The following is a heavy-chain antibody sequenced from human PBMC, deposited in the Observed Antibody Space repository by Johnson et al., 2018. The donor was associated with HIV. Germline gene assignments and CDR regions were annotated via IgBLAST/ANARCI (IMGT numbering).Heavy chain of an antibody. CDR3: AKLGGSGNAFDI. D-gene: IGHD3-10*01. CDR1: GFTFSTYG. Sequence: QVQLLESGGGVVQPGRSLRLSCAASGFTFSTYGMHWVRRAPGKGLEWVTVISYDGSKMYYAHSVKGRFTISRDNSKNTLYLQMNSLRAEDTAVYYCAKLGGSGNAFDIWGQGTMVTVSS. J-gene: IGHJ3*02. V-gene: IGHV3-30*18. CDR2: ISYDGSKM.